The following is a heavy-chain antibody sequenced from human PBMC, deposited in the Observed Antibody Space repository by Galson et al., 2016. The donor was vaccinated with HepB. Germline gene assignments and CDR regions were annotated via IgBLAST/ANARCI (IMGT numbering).Heavy chain of an antibody. Sequence: SLRLSCAASGFTFTNDWMNWVRQAPGKGLEWVGRIKSKTDGGATDYAAPVTGRFTISRDDSKNTLYLQINSPKTEDSAVYYCATHSNDFWNYFYYYYAMDVWGQGTTVTVSS. CDR2: IKSKTDGGAT. CDR1: GFTFTNDW. D-gene: IGHD3-3*01. V-gene: IGHV3-15*07. J-gene: IGHJ6*02. CDR3: ATHSNDFWNYFYYYYAMDV.